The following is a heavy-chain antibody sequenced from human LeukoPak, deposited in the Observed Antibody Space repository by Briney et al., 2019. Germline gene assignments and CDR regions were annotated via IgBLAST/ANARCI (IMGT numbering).Heavy chain of an antibody. V-gene: IGHV5-51*01. D-gene: IGHD1-20*01. CDR3: ARQLGERTFNWNDFDY. CDR1: GYSFTTYW. J-gene: IGHJ4*02. Sequence: GESLKISCKGFGYSFTTYWIGWVRRMPGKGLEWMGIIYPGDSDIRYSPSFQGQVTISADKSISTAYLQWSSLKASDTATYFCARQLGERTFNWNDFDYWGQGTLVSVSS. CDR2: IYPGDSDI.